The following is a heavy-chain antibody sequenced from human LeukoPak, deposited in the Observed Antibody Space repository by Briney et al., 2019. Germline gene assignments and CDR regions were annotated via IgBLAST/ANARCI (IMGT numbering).Heavy chain of an antibody. J-gene: IGHJ6*03. Sequence: ASETLSLTCTVSGGSISSSSYYWGWIRQPPGKGLEWIGSIYYSGSTYYNPSLKSRVTISVDTSKNQFSLKLSSVTAADTDVKYCASCSTSCYGYMDVWGKGTTVTVSS. CDR1: GGSISSSSYY. CDR3: ASCSTSCYGYMDV. CDR2: IYYSGST. V-gene: IGHV4-39*01. D-gene: IGHD2-2*01.